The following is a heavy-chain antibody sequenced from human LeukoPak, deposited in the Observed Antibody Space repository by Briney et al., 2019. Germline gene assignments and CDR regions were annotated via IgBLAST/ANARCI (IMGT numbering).Heavy chain of an antibody. J-gene: IGHJ4*02. V-gene: IGHV1-69*04. Sequence: ASVKVSCKASGGTFSSYAISWVRQAPGQGLEWMGRIIPILGIANYAQKFQGRVTITAGKSTSTAYMELSSLRSEDTAVYYCARGTGQEVVPAAIVFDYWGQGTLVTVSS. D-gene: IGHD2-2*02. CDR2: IIPILGIA. CDR1: GGTFSSYA. CDR3: ARGTGQEVVPAAIVFDY.